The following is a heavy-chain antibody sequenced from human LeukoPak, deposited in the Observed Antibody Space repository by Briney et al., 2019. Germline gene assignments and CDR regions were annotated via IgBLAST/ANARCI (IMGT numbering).Heavy chain of an antibody. D-gene: IGHD6-19*01. CDR2: ISWNSGSI. CDR3: AKGSSGWYGYPNWFDP. Sequence: PGGSLRLSCAASGFTFDDYAMHWVRQAPGKGLEWVSGISWNSGSIGYADSVKGRFTISRDNAKNSLYLQMNGLRAEDTALYYCAKGSSGWYGYPNWFDPWGQGTLVTVSS. CDR1: GFTFDDYA. V-gene: IGHV3-9*01. J-gene: IGHJ5*02.